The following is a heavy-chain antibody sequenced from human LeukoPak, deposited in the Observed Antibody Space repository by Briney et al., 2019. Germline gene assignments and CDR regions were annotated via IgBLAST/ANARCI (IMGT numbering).Heavy chain of an antibody. CDR2: INPHSGGT. V-gene: IGHV1-2*02. CDR1: GGSFSNFG. D-gene: IGHD3-16*01. J-gene: IGHJ3*02. CDR3: ARTGRGIYAFDI. Sequence: ASVKVSCKASGGSFSNFGISWVRQAPGQGLEWMGWINPHSGGTNYAQNFQGRVTMTRDTSISTAYMELSRLRGDDTAAYYCARTGRGIYAFDIWGQGTMVTVSS.